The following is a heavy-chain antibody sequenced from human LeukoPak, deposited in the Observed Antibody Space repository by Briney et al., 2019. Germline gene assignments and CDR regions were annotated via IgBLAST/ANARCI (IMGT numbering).Heavy chain of an antibody. CDR1: GGFISSSSYY. Sequence: PSETLSLTCTVSGGFISSSSYYWGWIRQPPGKGLEWIGSIYYSGSTYYNPSLKSRVTISVDTSKNQFSLKLSSVAAADTAVYYCARQTSPYCTSTSCYLFGDYWGQGTLVTVSS. J-gene: IGHJ4*02. CDR3: ARQTSPYCTSTSCYLFGDY. CDR2: IYYSGST. V-gene: IGHV4-39*01. D-gene: IGHD2-2*01.